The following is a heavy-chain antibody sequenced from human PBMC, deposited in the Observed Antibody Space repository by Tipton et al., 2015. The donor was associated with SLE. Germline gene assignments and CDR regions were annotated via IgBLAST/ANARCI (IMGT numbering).Heavy chain of an antibody. CDR1: GGSFSGYY. Sequence: TLSLTCAVYGGSFSGYYWSWIRQPPGKGLEWIGEINHSGSTNYNPSLKSRVTISVDTSKNQFSLKLSSVTAADTAVYYCARAPSGPLDAFDIWGQGTMVTDSS. CDR3: ARAPSGPLDAFDI. V-gene: IGHV4-34*01. CDR2: INHSGST. D-gene: IGHD6-19*01. J-gene: IGHJ3*02.